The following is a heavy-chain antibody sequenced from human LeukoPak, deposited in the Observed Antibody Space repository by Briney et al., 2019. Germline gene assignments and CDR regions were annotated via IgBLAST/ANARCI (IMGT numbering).Heavy chain of an antibody. V-gene: IGHV4-4*02. J-gene: IGHJ4*02. CDR2: IYHTGST. CDR3: AKSGDYLWDY. CDR1: GGSISTNNW. Sequence: PSGTLSLTCAVSGGSISTNNWWSWVRQPPGKGLEWIGEIYHTGSTNYSPPLRSRVTMSIDKSNNQFSLNSVTAADTAVYYYAKSGDYLWDYWGQGTLVTVSS. D-gene: IGHD3-16*01.